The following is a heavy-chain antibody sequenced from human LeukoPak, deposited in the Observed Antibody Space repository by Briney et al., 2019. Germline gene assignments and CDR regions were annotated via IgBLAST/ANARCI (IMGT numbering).Heavy chain of an antibody. J-gene: IGHJ1*01. CDR3: ATQQLVRFVLRFQH. Sequence: ASVKVSCKASGYTFTTHYMHWVRQAPGQGLEWMGISNPSGGSTRYAQKFQGRVTMTRDTSTSTVYMELSSLRSEDAAVYYCATQQLVRFVLRFQHWGQGTLVTVSS. CDR1: GYTFTTHY. CDR2: SNPSGGST. V-gene: IGHV1-46*01. D-gene: IGHD6-13*01.